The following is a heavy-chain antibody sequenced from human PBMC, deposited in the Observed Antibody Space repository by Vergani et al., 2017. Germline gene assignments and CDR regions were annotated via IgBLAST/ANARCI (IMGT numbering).Heavy chain of an antibody. Sequence: QVHLNEAGPGLVKPSQTLSLTCTVSGASITSGSFYWGWIRQPAGKGLEWIGRIHASGTKNYNPSLRSRVTLSVDTSKNQLSLKMNSMTAADTAVYYCVRDSLRSDLRGVYWFDTWGQGTLVSVSS. J-gene: IGHJ5*02. CDR1: GASITSGSFY. CDR3: VRDSLRSDLRGVYWFDT. CDR2: IHASGTK. V-gene: IGHV4-61*02. D-gene: IGHD3-10*01.